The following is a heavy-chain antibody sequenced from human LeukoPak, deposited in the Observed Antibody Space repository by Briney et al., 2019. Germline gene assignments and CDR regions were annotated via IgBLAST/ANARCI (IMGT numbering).Heavy chain of an antibody. CDR1: GFTFSSYG. J-gene: IGHJ4*02. CDR2: ISYDGSNK. V-gene: IGHV3-30*18. Sequence: GGSLRLSCAASGFTFSSYGMHWVRQAPGKGLEWVAVISYDGSNKYYADSVKGRFTISRDNSKNTLYLQMNSLRAEDTAVYYCAKILMGDFDYWGQGTLVTVSS. CDR3: AKILMGDFDY.